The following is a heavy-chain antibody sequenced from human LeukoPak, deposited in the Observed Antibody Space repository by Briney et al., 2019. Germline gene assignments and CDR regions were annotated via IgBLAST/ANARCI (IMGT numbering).Heavy chain of an antibody. D-gene: IGHD1-26*01. J-gene: IGHJ6*02. V-gene: IGHV1-2*02. Sequence: ALVKVSCKASGYTFTGYYMHWVRQAPGQGLEWMGWINPNSGGTNYAQKFQGRVTMTRDTSISTAYMELSRLRSDDTAVYYCAREWYSGNPRRDYYYGMDVWGQGTTVTVSS. CDR3: AREWYSGNPRRDYYYGMDV. CDR2: INPNSGGT. CDR1: GYTFTGYY.